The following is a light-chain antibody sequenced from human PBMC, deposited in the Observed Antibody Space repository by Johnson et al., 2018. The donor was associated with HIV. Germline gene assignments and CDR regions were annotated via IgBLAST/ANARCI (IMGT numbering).Light chain of an antibody. CDR2: ENN. J-gene: IGLJ1*01. CDR3: GTWNSSLSAHNYV. Sequence: QSVLTQPPSVSAAPGQKVTISCSGSNSNIGNNYVSWYQHLPGTGPKLLIYENNKRPSGIPDRFSGSKSGTAATLGITGLQTGDEDAYYCGTWNSSLSAHNYVFGTGTEVTVL. CDR1: NSNIGNNY. V-gene: IGLV1-51*02.